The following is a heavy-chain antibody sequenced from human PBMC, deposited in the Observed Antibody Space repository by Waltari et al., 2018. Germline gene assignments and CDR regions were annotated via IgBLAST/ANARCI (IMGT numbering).Heavy chain of an antibody. D-gene: IGHD1-26*01. CDR2: ISYDGTNE. J-gene: IGHJ6*02. V-gene: IGHV3-30*03. CDR3: ARDFSFSGGLDV. CDR1: GFTFTSYG. Sequence: QAQLVESGGGVVQPGRSLRLSCAASGFTFTSYGRYWVRQAPGKGLEWVALISYDGTNEYSADSLKGRFTISRDNSKNTLYLQMNSLRPEDTAIYYCARDFSFSGGLDVWGQGTTVTVSS.